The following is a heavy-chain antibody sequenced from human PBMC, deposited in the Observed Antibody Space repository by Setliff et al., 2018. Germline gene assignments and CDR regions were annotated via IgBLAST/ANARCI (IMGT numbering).Heavy chain of an antibody. V-gene: IGHV4-30-4*08. D-gene: IGHD3-22*01. Sequence: SETLSLTCTVSGGSISSGDYYWSWIRQPPGTGLEGIGYIYSSGSTYYNPSLKRRVSISVDTSKNQFSLKLSSVTAADTAVYYCARESRYYYDNLGTLDYWGQGTLVTVSS. J-gene: IGHJ4*02. CDR3: ARESRYYYDNLGTLDY. CDR2: IYSSGST. CDR1: GGSISSGDYY.